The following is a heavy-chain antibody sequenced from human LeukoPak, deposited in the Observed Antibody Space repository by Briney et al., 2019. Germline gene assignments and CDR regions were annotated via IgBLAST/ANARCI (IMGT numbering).Heavy chain of an antibody. V-gene: IGHV3-30*03. Sequence: PGGSLRLSCAASGFSFDGYGMHWVRQAPGKGLEWVAVISYDGSNKYYADSVKGRFTISRDNSKNTLYLQMNSLRAEDTAVYYCARDSGSSWPSHFDYWGQGTLVTVSS. J-gene: IGHJ4*02. CDR2: ISYDGSNK. D-gene: IGHD6-13*01. CDR3: ARDSGSSWPSHFDY. CDR1: GFSFDGYG.